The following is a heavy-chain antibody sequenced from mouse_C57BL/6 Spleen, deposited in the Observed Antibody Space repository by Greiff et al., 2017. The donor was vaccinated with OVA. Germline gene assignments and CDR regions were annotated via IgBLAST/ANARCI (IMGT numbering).Heavy chain of an antibody. V-gene: IGHV1-64*01. CDR3: ARGIYDGYYYDY. CDR1: GYTFTSYW. Sequence: QVQLKQPGAELVKPGASVKLSCKASGYTFTSYWMHWVKQRPGQGLEWIGMIHPNSGSTNYNEKFKSKATLTVDKSSSTAYMQLSSLTSEDSAVYYCARGIYDGYYYDYWGKGTTLTVSS. CDR2: IHPNSGST. J-gene: IGHJ2*01. D-gene: IGHD2-3*01.